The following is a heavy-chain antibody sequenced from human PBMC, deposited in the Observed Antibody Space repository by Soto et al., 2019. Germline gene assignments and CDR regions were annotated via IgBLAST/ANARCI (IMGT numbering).Heavy chain of an antibody. D-gene: IGHD3-22*01. CDR2: IYLGDSDT. V-gene: IGHV5-51*01. CDR3: ARGYDYLEYYFDY. Sequence: GESLKISWKGSGYNFPDYWIAWVRQTPGKGLECMGIIYLGDSDTRYNPSFQGQVAISADKSITTVYLQWNSLKTSDTAIYYCARGYDYLEYYFDYWGQGTVVTVSS. J-gene: IGHJ4*02. CDR1: GYNFPDYW.